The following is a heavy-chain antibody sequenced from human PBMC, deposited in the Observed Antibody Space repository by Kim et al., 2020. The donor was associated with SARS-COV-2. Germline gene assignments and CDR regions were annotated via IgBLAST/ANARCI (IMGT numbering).Heavy chain of an antibody. Sequence: GGSLRLSCAASGFTFSSYSMNWVRQAPGKGLEWVSYISSSSSTIYYADSVKGRFTISRDNAKNSLYLQMNSLRAEDTAVYYCARDRGGIAVIYYYGMDVWGQGTTVTVSS. J-gene: IGHJ6*02. CDR1: GFTFSSYS. V-gene: IGHV3-48*04. D-gene: IGHD6-19*01. CDR2: ISSSSSTI. CDR3: ARDRGGIAVIYYYGMDV.